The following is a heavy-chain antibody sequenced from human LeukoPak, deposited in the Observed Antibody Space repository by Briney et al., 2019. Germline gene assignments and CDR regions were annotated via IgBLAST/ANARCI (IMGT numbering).Heavy chain of an antibody. D-gene: IGHD3-22*01. J-gene: IGHJ4*02. CDR2: ISSSSSYI. Sequence: PGGSLRLSCAASGFTFSSYSMNWVRQAPGKGLEWVSSISSSSSYIYYADSVKGRFTISRDNAKNSLYLQMNSLRAEDTAVYYCARGVEETYYDSSGYYYDFDYWGQGTLVTVSS. CDR3: ARGVEETYYDSSGYYYDFDY. V-gene: IGHV3-21*01. CDR1: GFTFSSYS.